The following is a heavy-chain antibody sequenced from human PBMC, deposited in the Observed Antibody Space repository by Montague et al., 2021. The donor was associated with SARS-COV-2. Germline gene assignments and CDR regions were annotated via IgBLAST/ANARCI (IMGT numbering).Heavy chain of an antibody. D-gene: IGHD3-10*01. Sequence: SETLSLTCTVSGGSIRSYPWSWVRQPAAKGLDWIGRIFASGGTIYSPSLRSRVSMSVDASKNHFSFILTSVTAADTVVYFCARDGGFYGSGGYSLWGQGTLVTVSS. CDR2: IFASGGT. J-gene: IGHJ4*02. CDR3: ARDGGFYGSGGYSL. V-gene: IGHV4-4*07. CDR1: GGSIRSYP.